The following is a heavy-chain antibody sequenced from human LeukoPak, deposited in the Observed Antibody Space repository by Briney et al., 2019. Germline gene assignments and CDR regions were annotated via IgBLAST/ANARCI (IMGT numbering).Heavy chain of an antibody. J-gene: IGHJ6*02. Sequence: PGGSLRLSCVGSGITLEDYAMHWVRQAPGKGLEWVSGISWNSGSIGYADSVKGRFTISRDNAKNSLYLQMNSLRAEDTALYYCAKSYSSSELYYYYGMDVWGQGTTVTVSS. CDR3: AKSYSSSELYYYYGMDV. D-gene: IGHD6-13*01. CDR2: ISWNSGSI. CDR1: GITLEDYA. V-gene: IGHV3-9*01.